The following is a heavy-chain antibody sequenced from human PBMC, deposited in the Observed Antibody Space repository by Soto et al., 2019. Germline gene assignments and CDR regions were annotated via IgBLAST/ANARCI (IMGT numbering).Heavy chain of an antibody. D-gene: IGHD5-12*01. CDR3: ARSNSRLYSGYDRLGYYFDY. V-gene: IGHV1-69*13. CDR2: IIPIFGTA. Sequence: ASVKVSCKASGGTFSSYAISWVRQAPGQGLEWMEGIIPIFGTANYAQKFQGRVTITADESTSTAYMELSSLRSEDTAVYYCARSNSRLYSGYDRLGYYFDYWGQGTLVTVSS. J-gene: IGHJ4*02. CDR1: GGTFSSYA.